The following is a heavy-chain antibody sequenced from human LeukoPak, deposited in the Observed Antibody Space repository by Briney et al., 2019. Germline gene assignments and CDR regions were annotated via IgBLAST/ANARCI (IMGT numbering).Heavy chain of an antibody. CDR1: GGSISSGDYC. CDR3: ARLYSGSYYFDY. V-gene: IGHV4-30-4*01. CDR2: IYYSGST. J-gene: IGHJ4*02. D-gene: IGHD1-26*01. Sequence: PSETLSLTCTVSGGSISSGDYCWSWLRQPPGKGLEWIGYIYYSGSTYYNPSLKSRVTISVDTSKNQFSLKLSSVTAADTAVYYCARLYSGSYYFDYGGQGTLVTVSA.